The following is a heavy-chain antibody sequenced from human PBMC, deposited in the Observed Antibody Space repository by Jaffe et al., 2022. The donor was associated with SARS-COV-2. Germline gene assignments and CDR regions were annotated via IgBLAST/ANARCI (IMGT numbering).Heavy chain of an antibody. D-gene: IGHD3-10*01. CDR3: AREMVWDQWAFDI. CDR1: GGSISSGSYY. J-gene: IGHJ3*02. Sequence: QVQLQESGPGLVKPSQTLSLTCTVSGGSISSGSYYWSWIRQPAGKGLEWIGRIYTSGSTNYNPSLKSRVTISVDTSKNQFSLKLSSVTAADTAVYYCAREMVWDQWAFDIWGQGTMVTVSS. CDR2: IYTSGST. V-gene: IGHV4-61*02.